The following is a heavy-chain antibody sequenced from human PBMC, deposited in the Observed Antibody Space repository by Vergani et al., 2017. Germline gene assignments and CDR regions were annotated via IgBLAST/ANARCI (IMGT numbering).Heavy chain of an antibody. V-gene: IGHV3-30-3*01. D-gene: IGHD3-3*01. J-gene: IGHJ4*02. Sequence: VQLVESGGGVVQPGRSLRLSCAASGFTFSSYAMHWVRQAPGKGLEWVAVISYDGSNKYYADSVKGRFTISRDNAKNTLYLQMNSLRAEDTAVYYCARXWTRMRDHYDFWSGVDYWGQGTLVTVSS. CDR2: ISYDGSNK. CDR1: GFTFSSYA. CDR3: ARXWTRMRDHYDFWSGVDY.